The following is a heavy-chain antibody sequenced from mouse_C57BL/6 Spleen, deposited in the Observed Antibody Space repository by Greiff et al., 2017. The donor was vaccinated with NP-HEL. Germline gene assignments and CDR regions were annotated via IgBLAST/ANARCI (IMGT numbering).Heavy chain of an antibody. D-gene: IGHD1-1*01. CDR1: GYTFPSYG. J-gene: IGHJ2*01. Sequence: QVQLQQSGAELARPGASVKLSCKASGYTFPSYGISWVKQRTGQGLEWIGEIYPRSGNTYYNEKFKGKATLTADKSSRTAYMELRSLTSEDSAVYFCARREIITTVGYFDYWGQGTTLTVSS. CDR3: ARREIITTVGYFDY. CDR2: IYPRSGNT. V-gene: IGHV1-81*01.